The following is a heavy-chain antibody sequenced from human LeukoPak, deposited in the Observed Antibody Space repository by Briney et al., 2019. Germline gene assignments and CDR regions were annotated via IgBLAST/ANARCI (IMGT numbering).Heavy chain of an antibody. CDR2: INPNSGGT. J-gene: IGHJ4*02. Sequence: EASVKVSCKASGYTFTGYYMHWVRQAPGQGLEWMGWINPNSGGTNYAQKLQGRVTMTTDTSTSTAYMELRSLRSDDTAVYYCARWTFWSGYPHFDYWGQGTLVTVSS. CDR3: ARWTFWSGYPHFDY. CDR1: GYTFTGYY. V-gene: IGHV1-2*02. D-gene: IGHD3-3*01.